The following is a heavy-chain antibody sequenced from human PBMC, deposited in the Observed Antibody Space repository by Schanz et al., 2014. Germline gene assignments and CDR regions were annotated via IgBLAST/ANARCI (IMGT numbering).Heavy chain of an antibody. CDR1: GFTFADYY. J-gene: IGHJ6*02. D-gene: IGHD3-3*01. V-gene: IGHV3-11*01. CDR2: VSSYDTTV. CDR3: ARCGFRKFGVVYGLAV. Sequence: QVQLLESGGCLFKPGGSLRLSCAGSGFTFADYYMTWIRQAPGKGLEWISYVSSYDTTVSYADSVKGRFTISRDNAKNSVYLQMNSLRVEDTAVYYCARCGFRKFGVVYGLAVWGQGTTVTVS.